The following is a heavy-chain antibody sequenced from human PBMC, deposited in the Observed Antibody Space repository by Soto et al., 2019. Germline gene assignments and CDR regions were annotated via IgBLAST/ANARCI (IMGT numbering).Heavy chain of an antibody. CDR2: MNWNSGSI. D-gene: IGHD6-13*01. J-gene: IGHJ1*01. CDR1: GFTFDDYA. Sequence: PGGSLRLSCAASGFTFDDYARHSVRQVPGKGLEWGSGMNWNSGSIGYGDSVKGRFAISRDNAKNSLHLQMNSLSAEDTAFYYCVKDESINWYSGHFRHWGQGTLVTVSS. CDR3: VKDESINWYSGHFRH. V-gene: IGHV3-9*01.